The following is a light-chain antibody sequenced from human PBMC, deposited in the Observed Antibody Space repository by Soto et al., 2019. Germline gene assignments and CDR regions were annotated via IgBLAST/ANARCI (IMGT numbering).Light chain of an antibody. CDR3: QHYNPYPRT. CDR2: GAS. J-gene: IGKJ4*02. V-gene: IGKV1-5*01. Sequence: QLTQSASARSASAGDRVTITCRASQTISSWLTWYQQTPGKAPTLLIYGASSLESGVPSRFSGRGSGKEFPLTISSLQPGDFAPYYCQHYNPYPRTFAEGTKVDIK. CDR1: QTISSW.